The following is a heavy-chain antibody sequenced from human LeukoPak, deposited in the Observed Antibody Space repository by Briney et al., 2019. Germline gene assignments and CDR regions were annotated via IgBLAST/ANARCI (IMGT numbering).Heavy chain of an antibody. CDR3: ARGRFGNPLQLQPRRPFDM. V-gene: IGHV4-34*01. Sequence: SETLSLTCAVYGGIFNGYYWGWIRQPPGKGLEWIGEINRSGTTNYNPTLKSRVTISVDTSKSQVSLKLTSATAADTAVFYCARGRFGNPLQLQPRRPFDMWGQGTVVTISS. J-gene: IGHJ3*02. CDR1: GGIFNGYY. CDR2: INRSGTT. D-gene: IGHD1-1*01.